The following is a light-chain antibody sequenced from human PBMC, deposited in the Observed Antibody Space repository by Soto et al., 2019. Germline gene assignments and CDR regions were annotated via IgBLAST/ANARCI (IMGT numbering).Light chain of an antibody. V-gene: IGKV1-5*03. CDR1: QSISSW. J-gene: IGKJ3*01. CDR2: KAS. Sequence: DIQMTQSPSTLSASVGDRVTITCRASQSISSWLAWYQQKPGKAPKLLIYKASSLESGVPSRFSGSGSGTEFARTISSLQPDDFATYYCQQYNIFFTFGPGTKVDIK. CDR3: QQYNIFFT.